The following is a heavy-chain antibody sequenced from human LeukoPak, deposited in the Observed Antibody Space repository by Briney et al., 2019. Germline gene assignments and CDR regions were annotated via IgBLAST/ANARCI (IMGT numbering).Heavy chain of an antibody. V-gene: IGHV1-69*02. Sequence: SVKVSCKASGGTFSSYTISWVRQAPGQGLEWMGRIIPILGIANYAQKFQGRVTITADKSTSTAYVELSSLRSEDTAVYYCARVFWSGHDAFDIWGQGTMVTVSS. J-gene: IGHJ3*02. CDR1: GGTFSSYT. D-gene: IGHD3-3*01. CDR3: ARVFWSGHDAFDI. CDR2: IIPILGIA.